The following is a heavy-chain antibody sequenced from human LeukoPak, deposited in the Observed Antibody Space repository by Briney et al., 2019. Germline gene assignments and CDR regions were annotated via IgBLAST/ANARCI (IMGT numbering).Heavy chain of an antibody. CDR3: ARHYSISSPFDY. CDR2: IDPSDSYT. D-gene: IGHD6-6*01. V-gene: IGHV5-10-1*01. J-gene: IGHJ4*02. CDR1: GYSFTSYW. Sequence: PGESLKISCKGSGYSFTSYWISWVRQMPGKGLEWMGRIDPSDSYTNYSPSFQGHVTISADKSISTAYLQWSSLKASDTAMYYCARHYSISSPFDYWGQGTLVTVSS.